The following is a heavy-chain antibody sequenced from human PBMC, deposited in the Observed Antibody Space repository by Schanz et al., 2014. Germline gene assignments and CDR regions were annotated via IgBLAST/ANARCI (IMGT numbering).Heavy chain of an antibody. D-gene: IGHD2-15*01. CDR3: AKGMGYCSGGTCYDYYYYGLDV. Sequence: EVQLVESGGGLVQPGGSLRLSCAASGFSVGNKYMNWVRQAPGKGLEWVSFIYIGGNTYYADSVKGRFTISRDNSENTLYLQMNSLSADDTAVFYCAKGMGYCSGGTCYDYYYYGLDVWGQGTTVTVSS. CDR2: IYIGGNT. J-gene: IGHJ6*02. CDR1: GFSVGNKY. V-gene: IGHV3-53*01.